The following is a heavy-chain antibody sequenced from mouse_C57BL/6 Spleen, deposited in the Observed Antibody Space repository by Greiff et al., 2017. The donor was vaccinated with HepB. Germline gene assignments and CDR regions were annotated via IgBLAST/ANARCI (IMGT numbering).Heavy chain of an antibody. J-gene: IGHJ4*01. CDR3: ARGTTVVDYYAMDY. V-gene: IGHV1-64*01. Sequence: QVQLQQPGAELVKPGASVKLSCKASGYTFTSYWMHWVKQRPGQGLEWIGMIHPNSGSTNNNEKFKSKATLTVDKSSSTAYMQLSSLTSEDSAVYYCARGTTVVDYYAMDYWGQGTSVTVSS. CDR2: IHPNSGST. CDR1: GYTFTSYW. D-gene: IGHD1-1*01.